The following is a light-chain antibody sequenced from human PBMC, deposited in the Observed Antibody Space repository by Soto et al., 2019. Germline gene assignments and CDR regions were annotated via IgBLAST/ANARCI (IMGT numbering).Light chain of an antibody. J-gene: IGKJ5*01. CDR3: QHRSNWPT. CDR1: QTVSSRF. V-gene: IGKV3D-20*02. CDR2: GAS. Sequence: ELVLTQSPGTRSLSPGERATLSCRASQTVSSRFLAWYKQKPGQAPRLLIYGASNRATGIPDRFSGSGSGTDFTLTISRLEPEDFAVYYCQHRSNWPTFGQGTRLEIK.